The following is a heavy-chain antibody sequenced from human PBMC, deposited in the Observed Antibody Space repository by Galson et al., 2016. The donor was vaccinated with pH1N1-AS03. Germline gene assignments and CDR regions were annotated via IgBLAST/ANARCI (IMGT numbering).Heavy chain of an antibody. D-gene: IGHD4-23*01. J-gene: IGHJ6*02. V-gene: IGHV5-10-1*01. CDR2: IDPSDSYT. CDR1: GYTFTSYW. CDR3: VRTEEGNSCGMDS. Sequence: QSGAEVTKPGESLRISCKSSGYTFTSYWISWVRQMPGKGLEWMGRIDPSDSYTNYSPSFQAHVTISADKSISTAYLQWSSLKASDIAMYYCVRTEEGNSCGMDSWAQGTKVTVSS.